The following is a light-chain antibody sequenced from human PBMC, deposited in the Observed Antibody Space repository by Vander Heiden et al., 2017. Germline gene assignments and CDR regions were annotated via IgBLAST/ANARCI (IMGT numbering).Light chain of an antibody. CDR1: QSVSSSY. J-gene: IGKJ2*01. CDR2: GAS. V-gene: IGKV3-20*01. CDR3: QQYGSSPPYT. Sequence: EIVLTQSPGTLSLSPGERATLSCRASQSVSSSYLAWYQQKPGQALRLLIYGASSRATGIPDSFSGSGSGTDFTLTISRLEPEDFAVYYCQQYGSSPPYTFGQGTKLEIK.